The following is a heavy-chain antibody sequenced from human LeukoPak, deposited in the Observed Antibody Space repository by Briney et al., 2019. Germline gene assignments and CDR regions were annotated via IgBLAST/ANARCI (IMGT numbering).Heavy chain of an antibody. CDR3: ARAYIGRYSGSYHPADY. CDR1: GDSVSSNSAA. CDR2: TYYRSKWYN. V-gene: IGHV6-1*01. Sequence: SQTLSLTCAISGDSVSSNSAAWNWIRQSPSRGLEWLGRTYYRSKWYNDYAVSVKSRITINPDTSKNQFSLQLNSVTPEDTAVYYCARAYIGRYSGSYHPADYWGQGTLVTVSS. J-gene: IGHJ4*02. D-gene: IGHD1-26*01.